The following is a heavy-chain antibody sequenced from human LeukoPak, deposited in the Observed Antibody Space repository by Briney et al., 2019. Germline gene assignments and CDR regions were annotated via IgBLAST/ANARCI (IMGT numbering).Heavy chain of an antibody. CDR1: GFIFRNYA. D-gene: IGHD3-9*01. Sequence: GGSLRLSCAASGFIFRNYAMSWVRQAPGKGLEWVSAITGSGDTTYYADSVKGRFTISRDNSKNTLYVEMNTLRAEDTAVYYCAKWGDYDILTGYYVSAFWGQGTLVTVSS. J-gene: IGHJ4*02. CDR3: AKWGDYDILTGYYVSAF. CDR2: ITGSGDTT. V-gene: IGHV3-23*01.